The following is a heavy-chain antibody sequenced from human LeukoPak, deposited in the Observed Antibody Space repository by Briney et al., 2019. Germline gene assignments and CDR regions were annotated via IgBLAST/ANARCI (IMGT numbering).Heavy chain of an antibody. CDR1: GGTFSSYA. CDR2: IIPILGIA. Sequence: GASVKVSCKASGGTFSSYAISWVRQAPGQGLEWMGRIIPILGIANYAQKFQGRVTITADKPTSTAYMELSSLRSEDTAVYYCATGRYYYDSSGYYHYYYGMDVWGQGTTVTVSS. CDR3: ATGRYYYDSSGYYHYYYGMDV. D-gene: IGHD3-22*01. V-gene: IGHV1-69*04. J-gene: IGHJ6*02.